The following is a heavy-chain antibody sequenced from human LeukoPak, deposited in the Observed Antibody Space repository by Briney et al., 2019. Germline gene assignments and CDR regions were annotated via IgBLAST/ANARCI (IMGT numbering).Heavy chain of an antibody. CDR3: ARVYCSSTSCSTANWFDP. D-gene: IGHD2-2*01. CDR2: IIPIFGTT. Sequence: SVKVSCKASGGTFSSYAISCVPQGPGQGLEWMGVIIPIFGTTNYAQKFQGRITITADKSTSTAYMEVSSLRAEDTAGYYCARVYCSSTSCSTANWFDPWGQGTLVTVSS. CDR1: GGTFSSYA. V-gene: IGHV1-69*06. J-gene: IGHJ5*02.